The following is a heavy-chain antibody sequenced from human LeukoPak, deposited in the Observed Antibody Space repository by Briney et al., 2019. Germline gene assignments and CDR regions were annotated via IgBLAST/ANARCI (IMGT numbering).Heavy chain of an antibody. V-gene: IGHV3-30*02. CDR3: AKAYCTTTSCYFLVGT. CDR1: GFTFSTYA. Sequence: GGSLRLSRSASGFTFSTYAMHWVRQAPGKGLEWVAFIRYDGGNKFYADSVKGRFTMSRDNSRNTLYLQMNSLRAEDTAVYYCAKAYCTTTSCYFLVGTWGQGTLVTVSS. CDR2: IRYDGGNK. D-gene: IGHD2-2*01. J-gene: IGHJ4*02.